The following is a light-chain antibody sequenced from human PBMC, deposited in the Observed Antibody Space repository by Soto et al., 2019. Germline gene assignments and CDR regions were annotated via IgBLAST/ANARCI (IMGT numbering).Light chain of an antibody. CDR1: QGISSY. Sequence: IQLTQSPSSLSASVGDRVTITCRASQGISSYLAWYQQKPGKAPNLLIFAASTLQSGVPSRFSGSGSGTDFTLTISSLQPEDFATYYCQQLNSYPITFGGGTKVDIK. CDR2: AAS. J-gene: IGKJ4*01. CDR3: QQLNSYPIT. V-gene: IGKV1-9*01.